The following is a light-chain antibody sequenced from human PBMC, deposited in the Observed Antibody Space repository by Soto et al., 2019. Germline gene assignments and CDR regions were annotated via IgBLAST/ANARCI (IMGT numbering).Light chain of an antibody. V-gene: IGLV1-40*01. J-gene: IGLJ3*02. CDR1: SSNIGAGYD. CDR3: HSYDSSLSGSV. Sequence: QSVLTQPPSVSGAPGQRVTISCTGSSSNIGAGYDVHWYQQLPGTAPKLLIYRNNNRPSGVPDRFSGSKSGTSASLAITGLQAGHEANNYSHSYDSSLSGSVFCGGTELTVL. CDR2: RNN.